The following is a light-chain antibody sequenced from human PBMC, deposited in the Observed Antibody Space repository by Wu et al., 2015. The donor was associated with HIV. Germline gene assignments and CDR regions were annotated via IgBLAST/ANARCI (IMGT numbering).Light chain of an antibody. CDR2: GAS. V-gene: IGKV1-33*01. CDR3: QHCDHLPXI. Sequence: DIQMTQSPSSLSASVGDRVTISCHASHDISNNLNWYQQKPGKAPKLLIYGASNLETGVPSKFSGSASGRDFTFTISSLQPEDIATYYCQHCDHLPXIFGQGTRLEI. J-gene: IGKJ2*01. CDR1: HDISNN.